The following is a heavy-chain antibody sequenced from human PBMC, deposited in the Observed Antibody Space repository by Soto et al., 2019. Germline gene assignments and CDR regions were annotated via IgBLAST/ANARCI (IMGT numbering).Heavy chain of an antibody. D-gene: IGHD3-3*01. CDR2: ISYDGSNK. CDR1: GFTFSSYG. CDR3: AKVRIFGVVIHNYYYGMDV. V-gene: IGHV3-30*18. J-gene: IGHJ6*02. Sequence: GGSLRLSCAASGFTFSSYGMHWVRQAPGKGLEWVAVISYDGSNKYYADSVKGRFTISRDNSKNTLYLQMNSLRAEDTAVYYCAKVRIFGVVIHNYYYGMDVWGQGTTVTVSS.